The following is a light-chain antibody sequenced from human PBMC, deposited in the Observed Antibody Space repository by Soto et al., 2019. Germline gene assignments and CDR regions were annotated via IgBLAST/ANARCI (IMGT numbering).Light chain of an antibody. Sequence: QSVLTQPPSASGTPGQRVTISCSGSSSNIGSNTVNWYQQLPGTAPKLLIYSNNQRPSGVPDRFSGSKSGTSASLAISGLQSEDEADYYCSSYTSSSTLWVFGGGTKLTVL. J-gene: IGLJ3*02. CDR3: SSYTSSSTLWV. V-gene: IGLV1-44*01. CDR1: SSNIGSNT. CDR2: SNN.